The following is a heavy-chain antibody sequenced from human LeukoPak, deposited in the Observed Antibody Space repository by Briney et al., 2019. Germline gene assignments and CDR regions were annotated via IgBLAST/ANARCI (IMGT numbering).Heavy chain of an antibody. CDR2: ISSSSSTV. J-gene: IGHJ4*02. CDR1: GFTFSSYS. CDR3: ASWGIYSSGWRNDY. Sequence: PGGSLRLSCAASGFTFSSYSMNWVRQAPGKGLEWVSYISSSSSTVYYADSVKGRFTISRDNAKNSLYLQMNSLRAEDTAVYYCASWGIYSSGWRNDYWGQGTLVTVSS. V-gene: IGHV3-48*04. D-gene: IGHD6-19*01.